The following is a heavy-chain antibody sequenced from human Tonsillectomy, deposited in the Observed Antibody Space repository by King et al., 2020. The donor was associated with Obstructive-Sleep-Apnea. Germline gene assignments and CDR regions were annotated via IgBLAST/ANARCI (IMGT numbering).Heavy chain of an antibody. V-gene: IGHV3-30-3*01. Sequence: VQLVESGGGVVQPGRSLRLSCAASGFTFSSYAMHWVRQAPGKGLEWVAVISYVGSNRYNADSVKGRFTISRDNSKNTLYLQMNSLRAEDTAVYYCARDYIRVSTFGGVIALDYWGRGTLVTVSS. CDR3: ARDYIRVSTFGGVIALDY. J-gene: IGHJ4*02. D-gene: IGHD3-16*02. CDR1: GFTFSSYA. CDR2: ISYVGSNR.